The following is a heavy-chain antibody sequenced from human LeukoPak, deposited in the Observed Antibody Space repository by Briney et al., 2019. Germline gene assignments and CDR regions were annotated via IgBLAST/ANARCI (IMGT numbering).Heavy chain of an antibody. CDR2: IHDSGST. J-gene: IGHJ4*02. CDR3: AREGCGGDCYRPIDY. CDR1: GGSISNSNSY. Sequence: PSETLSLTCTVSGGSISNSNSYWGWIRQPPGKGLEWIGYIHDSGSTYYNSSLKSRVTISVDTSKKQFSLKLSSVTAADTAVYYCAREGCGGDCYRPIDYWGQGTLVTVSS. V-gene: IGHV4-39*07. D-gene: IGHD2-21*02.